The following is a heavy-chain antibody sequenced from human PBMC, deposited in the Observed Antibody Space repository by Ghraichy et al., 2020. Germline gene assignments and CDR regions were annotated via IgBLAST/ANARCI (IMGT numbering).Heavy chain of an antibody. CDR1: GFTFSRYW. CDR3: AREGGLLWFGELNAIDY. J-gene: IGHJ4*02. D-gene: IGHD3-10*01. Sequence: GSLRLSCAASGFTFSRYWMSWVRQAPGKGLEWVANIKQDGSEKYYVDSVKGRFTISRDNAKNSLYLQMNSLRAEDTAVYYCAREGGLLWFGELNAIDYWGQGTLVTVSS. CDR2: IKQDGSEK. V-gene: IGHV3-7*01.